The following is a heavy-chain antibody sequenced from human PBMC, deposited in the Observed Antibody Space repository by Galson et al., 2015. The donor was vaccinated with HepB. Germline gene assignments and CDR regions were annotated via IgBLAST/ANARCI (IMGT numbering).Heavy chain of an antibody. Sequence: SETLFPPRTVSGGPIRSSSFYWGWVRPPPGKGVEGGWGIYYSGGTYYNPSLKSRVTISVDTSKNQFSLKLSSVTAADTAVYYCARHVRGWAIVVVTVDYWGQGTLVTVSS. CDR1: GGPIRSSSFY. CDR2: IYYSGGT. V-gene: IGHV4-39*01. J-gene: IGHJ4*02. CDR3: ARHVRGWAIVVVTVDY. D-gene: IGHD2-21*02.